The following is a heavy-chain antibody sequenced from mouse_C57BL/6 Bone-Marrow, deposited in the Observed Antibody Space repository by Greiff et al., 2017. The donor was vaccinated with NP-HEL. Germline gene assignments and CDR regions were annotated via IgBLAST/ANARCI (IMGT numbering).Heavy chain of an antibody. CDR2: IYPGDGDT. J-gene: IGHJ2*01. V-gene: IGHV1-82*01. D-gene: IGHD1-1*01. CDR3: ARSTTVVATTGNFDY. Sequence: QVQLKQSGPELVKPGASVKISCKASGYAFSSSWMNWVKQRPGKGLEWIGRIYPGDGDTNYNGKFKGKATLTADKSSSTAYMELRSLTSEDSAVYFCARSTTVVATTGNFDYWGQGTTLTVSS. CDR1: GYAFSSSW.